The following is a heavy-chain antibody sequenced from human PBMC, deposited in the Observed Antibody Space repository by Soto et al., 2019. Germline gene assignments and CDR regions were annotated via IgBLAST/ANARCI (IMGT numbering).Heavy chain of an antibody. CDR2: INAGNGNT. Sequence: QVQLVQSGAEEKKPGASVKVSCKASGYTFTSYAMNWVRQASGQRLEWMGWINAGNGNTKYSQKFQGRVTITRDTSASTAYMELSSLRYEDTAVYYCAREGLPLDYWGQGALVTVSS. CDR1: GYTFTSYA. D-gene: IGHD2-15*01. J-gene: IGHJ4*02. V-gene: IGHV1-3*05. CDR3: AREGLPLDY.